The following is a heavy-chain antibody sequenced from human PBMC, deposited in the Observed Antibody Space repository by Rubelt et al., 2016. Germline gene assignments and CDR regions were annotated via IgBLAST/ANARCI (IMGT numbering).Heavy chain of an antibody. D-gene: IGHD3-16*01. CDR2: LCYGGTT. J-gene: IGHJ5*02. CDR1: GDSMTSNAFC. V-gene: IGHV4-39*01. Sequence: QLQLQESGPGLVKPSDTLSLSCSVSGDSMTSNAFCWGWVRQPPGKGLEWIGSLCYGGTTYYRPALETRVTISGDTSKIQFSLKLRSVTAADTSVYYCARHRIIRDMTWGGWFDPWGQGALVTVSS. CDR3: ARHRIIRDMTWGGWFDP.